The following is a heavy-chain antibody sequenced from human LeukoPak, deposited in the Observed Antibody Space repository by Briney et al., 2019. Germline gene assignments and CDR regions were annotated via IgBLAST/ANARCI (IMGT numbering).Heavy chain of an antibody. V-gene: IGHV1-69*05. CDR2: IIPIFGTA. CDR3: ARTITIFGVHKGNWFDP. Sequence: SVKVSCKASGGTFSSYAISWVRQAPGQGLERMGGIIPIFGTANYAQKFQGRVTITTDESTSTAYMELSSLRSEDTAVYYCARTITIFGVHKGNWFDPWGQGTLVTVSS. CDR1: GGTFSSYA. J-gene: IGHJ5*02. D-gene: IGHD3-3*01.